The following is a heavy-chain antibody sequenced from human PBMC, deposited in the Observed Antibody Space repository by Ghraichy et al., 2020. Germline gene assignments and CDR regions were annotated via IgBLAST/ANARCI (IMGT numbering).Heavy chain of an antibody. V-gene: IGHV1-18*01. Sequence: ASVKVSCKASGYTFTSSGISWVRQAPGQGLEWMGWISAYHGNTNYAQKLHGRVTMTTDPFTSTAYMELRSLRSDDTAVYYCAVSLSGIVVAPFDYWGQGTRVTVSS. CDR1: GYTFTSSG. CDR2: ISAYHGNT. J-gene: IGHJ4*02. CDR3: AVSLSGIVVAPFDY. D-gene: IGHD3-22*01.